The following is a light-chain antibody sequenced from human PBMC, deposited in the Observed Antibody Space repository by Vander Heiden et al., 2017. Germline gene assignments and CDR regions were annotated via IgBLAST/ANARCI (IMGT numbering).Light chain of an antibody. Sequence: DIQMTQSPSSLSASVGDRVTITCRASQSISSYLNWYQQKPGKAPKLLIYSGSSYQRGVPSWLFSGGGAANDTTPIISRQQHDFVATYCRQRYNNALPFGQGTKVDIK. CDR3: RQRYNNALP. V-gene: IGKV1-39*01. CDR2: SGS. CDR1: QSISSY. J-gene: IGKJ1*01.